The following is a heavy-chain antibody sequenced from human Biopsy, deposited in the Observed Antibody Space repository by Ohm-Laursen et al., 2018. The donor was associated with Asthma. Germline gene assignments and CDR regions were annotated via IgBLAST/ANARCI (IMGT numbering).Heavy chain of an antibody. J-gene: IGHJ4*02. CDR3: ARHWNWGSFFDY. Sequence: TLSLTCAVYGGSFSSNYWSWIRQPPGKGLEWIGSISYTGNTDIPSLRSRVTLSMDTSKNNFSLKLTSVTAADTAVFYCARHWNWGSFFDYWGQGMLVTVSS. V-gene: IGHV4-39*01. D-gene: IGHD7-27*01. CDR1: GGSFSSNY. CDR2: ISYTGNT.